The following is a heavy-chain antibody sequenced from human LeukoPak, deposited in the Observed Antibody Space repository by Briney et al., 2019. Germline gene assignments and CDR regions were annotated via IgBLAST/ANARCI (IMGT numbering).Heavy chain of an antibody. CDR1: GFTFDYSA. V-gene: IGHV3-23*01. D-gene: IGHD3-22*01. CDR2: INTGDIT. J-gene: IGHJ1*01. Sequence: GGSLRLSCAASGFTFDYSAMTWVRQAPEKGLEWVSTINTGDITFYANSVKGRFTISRDNSKNALFLQMNSLRAEDTAIYYCVKGGFTYYDDWGQATLVTVSS. CDR3: VKGGFTYYDD.